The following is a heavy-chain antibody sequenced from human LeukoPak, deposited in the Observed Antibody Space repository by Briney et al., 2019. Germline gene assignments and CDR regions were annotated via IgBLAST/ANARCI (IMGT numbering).Heavy chain of an antibody. J-gene: IGHJ3*02. V-gene: IGHV3-7*01. Sequence: GGSLRLSCAASGFTFSDYWMNWVRQSPGKGLEWVANIKQDGSEKYYVDSVKGRFTISRDNAENSLYLQMNSLRAEDTAVYYCARDRAYSSFDIWGQGTMVAVSS. CDR2: IKQDGSEK. CDR1: GFTFSDYW. D-gene: IGHD2-15*01. CDR3: ARDRAYSSFDI.